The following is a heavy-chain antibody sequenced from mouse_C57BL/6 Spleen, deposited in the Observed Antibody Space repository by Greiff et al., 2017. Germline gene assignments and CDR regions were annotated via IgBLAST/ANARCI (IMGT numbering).Heavy chain of an antibody. CDR1: GFTFSNYW. CDR3: TGGSSGYFDY. V-gene: IGHV6-3*01. D-gene: IGHD1-1*01. Sequence: DVKLEESGGGLVQPGGSMKLSCVASGFTFSNYWMNWVRQSPEKGLEWVAQIRLKSDNYATHYAESVKARFTISRDDSKSSVYLQMNNLRAEDTGIYYCTGGSSGYFDYWGQGTTLTVSS. CDR2: IRLKSDNYAT. J-gene: IGHJ2*01.